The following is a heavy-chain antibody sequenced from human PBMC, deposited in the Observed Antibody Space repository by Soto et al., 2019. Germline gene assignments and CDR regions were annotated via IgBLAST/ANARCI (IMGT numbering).Heavy chain of an antibody. CDR3: ASDRSGYSYGPLFDS. CDR1: GYTFTSYG. CDR2: ISAYNGNT. D-gene: IGHD5-18*01. J-gene: IGHJ4*02. Sequence: ASVKVSCKASGYTFTSYGISWVRQAPGQGLEWMGWISAYNGNTNYAQKLQGRVTMTTDTSTSTAYMELRSLRSDDTAVYYCASDRSGYSYGPLFDSWGQGTLVTVSS. V-gene: IGHV1-18*01.